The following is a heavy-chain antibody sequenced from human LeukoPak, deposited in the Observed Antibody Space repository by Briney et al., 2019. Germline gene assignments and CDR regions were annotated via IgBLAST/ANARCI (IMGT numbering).Heavy chain of an antibody. CDR1: GYTFTGYY. CDR3: ARDRGYTYGNYFDY. J-gene: IGHJ4*02. V-gene: IGHV1-2*02. CDR2: INPNSGGT. D-gene: IGHD5-18*01. Sequence: GASVKVSCKASGYTFTGYYIHWVRQAPGKGLEWMGWINPNSGGTDYAQKFQGRVTMTRDTSITTAYMELSRLRSDDTAVYYCARDRGYTYGNYFDYWGQGTLVTVSS.